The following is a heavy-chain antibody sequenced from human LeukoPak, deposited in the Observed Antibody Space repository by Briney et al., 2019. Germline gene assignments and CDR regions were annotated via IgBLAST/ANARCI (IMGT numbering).Heavy chain of an antibody. CDR3: ARAHFTNIVVVPAAIKGFDP. Sequence: SETLSLTCAVYGGPFSGYYWSWIRQPPGKGLEWIGEINHSGSTNYNPSLKSRVTISVDTSKNQFSLKLSSVTAADTAVYYCARAHFTNIVVVPAAIKGFDPWGQGTLVTVSS. D-gene: IGHD2-2*01. J-gene: IGHJ5*02. CDR1: GGPFSGYY. V-gene: IGHV4-34*01. CDR2: INHSGST.